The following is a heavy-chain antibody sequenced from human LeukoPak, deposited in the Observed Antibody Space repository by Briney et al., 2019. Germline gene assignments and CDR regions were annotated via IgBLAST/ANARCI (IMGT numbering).Heavy chain of an antibody. CDR2: IYYSGST. Sequence: SETLSLTCTVSGGSISSYYWSWIRQPPGKGLEWIGSIYYSGSTYYNPSLKSRVTISVDTSKNQFSLKLSSVTAADTAVYYCAGGLGYCTGGSCYRLWGQGTLVTVSS. D-gene: IGHD2-15*01. CDR1: GGSISSYY. J-gene: IGHJ4*02. V-gene: IGHV4-39*07. CDR3: AGGLGYCTGGSCYRL.